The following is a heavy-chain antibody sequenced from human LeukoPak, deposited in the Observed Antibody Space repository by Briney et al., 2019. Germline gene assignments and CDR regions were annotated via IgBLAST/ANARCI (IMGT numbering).Heavy chain of an antibody. D-gene: IGHD3-22*01. CDR2: INPSGGST. CDR1: GYTFTSYY. Sequence: ASVKVSCKASGYTFTSYYMHWVRQAPGQGLEWMGIINPSGGSTSYAQKFQGRVTMTRDTSTSTDYMELSSLRSEDTAVYYCARDRAGDSSGYYRSLRYFDLWGRGTLVTVSS. CDR3: ARDRAGDSSGYYRSLRYFDL. J-gene: IGHJ2*01. V-gene: IGHV1-46*01.